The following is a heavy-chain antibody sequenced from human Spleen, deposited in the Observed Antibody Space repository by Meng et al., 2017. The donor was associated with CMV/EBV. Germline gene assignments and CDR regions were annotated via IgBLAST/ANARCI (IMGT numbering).Heavy chain of an antibody. CDR2: INPSGGST. V-gene: IGHV1-46*01. J-gene: IGHJ4*02. D-gene: IGHD3-10*01. Sequence: ASVKVSCKASGYTFTSYYMHWVRQATGQALEWMGIINPSGGSTSYAQKFQGRVTMTRDTSTSTVYMELSSLRTEDTAVYYCARDYGGWFEGDYWGQGTLVTDSS. CDR1: GYTFTSYY. CDR3: ARDYGGWFEGDY.